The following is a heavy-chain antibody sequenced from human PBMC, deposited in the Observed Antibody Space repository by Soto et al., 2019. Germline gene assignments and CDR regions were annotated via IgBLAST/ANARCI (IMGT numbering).Heavy chain of an antibody. CDR3: VRGRYGSEIH. CDR2: VYSGGAT. V-gene: IGHV3-53*04. Sequence: DVRLVESGGGLVQPGGSLRLSCAAFGFTVSSNYMTWVRLAPGKGLEWVSLVYSGGATHYAASVKGRFTISTHSSQNTLFLQMNSLRTEDTVTYYCVRGRYGSEIHWGQGTKVTVSS. CDR1: GFTVSSNY. J-gene: IGHJ4*02. D-gene: IGHD3-10*01.